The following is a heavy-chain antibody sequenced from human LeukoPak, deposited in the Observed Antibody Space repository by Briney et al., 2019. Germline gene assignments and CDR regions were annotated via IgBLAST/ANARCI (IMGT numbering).Heavy chain of an antibody. CDR2: IYSSGSA. J-gene: IGHJ4*02. D-gene: IGHD3-22*01. V-gene: IGHV4-39*07. Sequence: SETLSLTCTVSGGSVNSGTYYWGWIRQPPGKGLEWIGNIYSSGSAYYNPSLKSRVTMSVDTSKDQFSLKLSSVTAADTAVYYCARKPIVNSAWYYFDYWGQGTLVTVSS. CDR1: GGSVNSGTYY. CDR3: ARKPIVNSAWYYFDY.